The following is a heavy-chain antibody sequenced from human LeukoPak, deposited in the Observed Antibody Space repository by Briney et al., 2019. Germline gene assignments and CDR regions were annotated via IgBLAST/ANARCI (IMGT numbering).Heavy chain of an antibody. CDR2: ISSSSSTI. CDR3: ARDQPDPAGTGPRFDY. Sequence: PGGSLRLSCAASGFTFSSYSMNWVRQAPGKGLEWVSYISSSSSTIYYADSVKGRFTISRDNAKNSLYLQMNSLRTEDTAVYYCARDQPDPAGTGPRFDYWGQGSLVTVSS. CDR1: GFTFSSYS. D-gene: IGHD1-1*01. J-gene: IGHJ4*02. V-gene: IGHV3-48*04.